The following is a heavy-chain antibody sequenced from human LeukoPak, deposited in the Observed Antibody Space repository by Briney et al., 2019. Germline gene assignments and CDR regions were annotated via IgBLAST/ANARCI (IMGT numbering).Heavy chain of an antibody. J-gene: IGHJ4*02. V-gene: IGHV5-51*01. CDR3: ARPYVYDSSGYYYFDY. CDR2: IYPGDSDT. D-gene: IGHD3-22*01. Sequence: GESLKISCQGSGYNFTNYWIGWVRQMPGKGLEWMRVIYPGDSDTIYSPSFQGQVTISADKSIITAYLQWSSLKASDTAMYYCARPYVYDSSGYYYFDYWGQGTLVTVSS. CDR1: GYNFTNYW.